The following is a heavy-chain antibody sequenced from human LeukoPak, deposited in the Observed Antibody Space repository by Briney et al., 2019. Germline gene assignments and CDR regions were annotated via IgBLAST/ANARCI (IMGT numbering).Heavy chain of an antibody. CDR3: AKDSGGYYDSSGYYYFDY. Sequence: PGGSLRLSCAASGFTFDDYAMHWVRQAPGKGLEWVSGISWNSGSIGYADSVKGRFTISRDNAKNSLYLQMNSLRAEDTALYYCAKDSGGYYDSSGYYYFDYWGQGTLVTVSS. V-gene: IGHV3-9*01. D-gene: IGHD3-22*01. CDR1: GFTFDDYA. J-gene: IGHJ4*02. CDR2: ISWNSGSI.